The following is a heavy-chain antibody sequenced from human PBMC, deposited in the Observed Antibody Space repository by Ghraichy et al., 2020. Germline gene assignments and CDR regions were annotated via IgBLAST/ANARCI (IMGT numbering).Heavy chain of an antibody. CDR3: ARGRGGIAAAGIVRRSGFDY. CDR1: GGSFSGYY. V-gene: IGHV4-34*01. CDR2: INHSGST. Sequence: SQTLSLTCAVYGGSFSGYYWSWIRQPPGKGLEWIGEINHSGSTNYNPSLKSRVTISVDTSKNQFSLKLSSVTAADTAVYYCARGRGGIAAAGIVRRSGFDYWGQGTLVTVSS. D-gene: IGHD6-13*01. J-gene: IGHJ4*02.